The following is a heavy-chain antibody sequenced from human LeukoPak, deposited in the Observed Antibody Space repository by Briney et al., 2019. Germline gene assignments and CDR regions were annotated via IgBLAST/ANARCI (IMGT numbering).Heavy chain of an antibody. V-gene: IGHV3-20*04. Sequence: GGSLRLSCAASGFIFDDYGMSWVRQAPGKGLEWVSGINWNGDSTGYADSVKGRFTLSRDNAKNSLYLQMNSLRAEDTALYYCARDHYGDNLGFDYWGQGPLVTVSS. CDR2: INWNGDST. J-gene: IGHJ4*02. D-gene: IGHD4-17*01. CDR1: GFIFDDYG. CDR3: ARDHYGDNLGFDY.